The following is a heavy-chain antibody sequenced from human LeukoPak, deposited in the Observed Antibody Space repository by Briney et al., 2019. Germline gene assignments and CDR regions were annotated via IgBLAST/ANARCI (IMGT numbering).Heavy chain of an antibody. CDR1: GFTVSSNY. Sequence: GGSLRLSCAASGFTVSSNYMSWVRQAPGKGLEWVANINQDGNEIYYMDSVKGRFTISRNNAKNSLFLQINNLRAEDTAVYYCASRVWVGTTFHFYCYLDVWGKGTTVTVSS. J-gene: IGHJ6*03. V-gene: IGHV3-7*01. CDR3: ASRVWVGTTFHFYCYLDV. CDR2: INQDGNEI. D-gene: IGHD1-26*01.